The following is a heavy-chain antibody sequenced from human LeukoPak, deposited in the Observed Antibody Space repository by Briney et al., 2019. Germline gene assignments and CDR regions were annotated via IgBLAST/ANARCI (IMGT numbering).Heavy chain of an antibody. CDR3: ARQLTGDPPDY. D-gene: IGHD7-27*01. V-gene: IGHV4-59*08. CDR2: VYYTGST. J-gene: IGHJ4*02. Sequence: SETLSLTCTVSGGSISSYYWSWIRQPPGKGLEWIGYVYYTGSTNYNPSLKSRVTISVDTSKNQFSLKLSSVTAADTAVYYCARQLTGDPPDYWGQGTLVTVSS. CDR1: GGSISSYY.